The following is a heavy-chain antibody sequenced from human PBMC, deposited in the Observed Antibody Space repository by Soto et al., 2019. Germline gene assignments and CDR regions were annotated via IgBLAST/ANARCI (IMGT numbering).Heavy chain of an antibody. CDR1: GGSISSYY. V-gene: IGHV4-59*01. Sequence: PSETLSLTCTVSGGSISSYYWSWIRQPPGKGLEWIGYIYYSGSTNYNPSLKSRVTISVDTSKNQFSLKLSSVTAADTAVYYCARELWNYFGGWFDPWGQGTLVTVSS. D-gene: IGHD1-7*01. CDR3: ARELWNYFGGWFDP. CDR2: IYYSGST. J-gene: IGHJ5*02.